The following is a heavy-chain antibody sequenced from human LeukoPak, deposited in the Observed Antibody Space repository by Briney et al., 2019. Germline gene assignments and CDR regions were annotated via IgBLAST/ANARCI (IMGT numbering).Heavy chain of an antibody. CDR2: ISGSGGST. J-gene: IGHJ4*02. Sequence: GGSLRLSCAASGLTFSSYAMSWVRQAPGKGLEWVSAISGSGGSTYYADSVKGRFTISRDNSKNTLYLQMNSLRAEDTAVYYCAKGYSSSWYGGQAYDYCGQGTLVTVSS. CDR3: AKGYSSSWYGGQAYDY. D-gene: IGHD6-13*01. CDR1: GLTFSSYA. V-gene: IGHV3-23*01.